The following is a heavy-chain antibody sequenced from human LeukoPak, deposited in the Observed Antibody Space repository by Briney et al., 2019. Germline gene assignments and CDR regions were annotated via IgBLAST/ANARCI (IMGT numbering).Heavy chain of an antibody. V-gene: IGHV1-18*01. CDR3: ARDLGYCNSTSCYPRPGY. J-gene: IGHJ4*02. CDR1: GYTFTSYG. CDR2: ISAYNGNT. Sequence: VASVKVSCKASGYTFTSYGISWVRQAPGQGLEWMGWISAYNGNTNYAQKLQGRVTMATDTSTSTTYMELRSLRSDDTAVYCCARDLGYCNSTSCYPRPGYWGQGTLVTVSS. D-gene: IGHD2-2*01.